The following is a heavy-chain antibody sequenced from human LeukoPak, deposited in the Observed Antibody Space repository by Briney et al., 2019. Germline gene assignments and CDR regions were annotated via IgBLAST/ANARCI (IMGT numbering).Heavy chain of an antibody. D-gene: IGHD2-2*01. Sequence: SETLSLTCTVSGGSISSYYWSWIRQPAGKGLEWIGRIYTSGSTNYNPSLKSRVTMSVDKSKNQFSLKLSPVTAADTAVYYCARDYCSSTSCYEPDAFDIWGQGTMVTVSS. CDR3: ARDYCSSTSCYEPDAFDI. J-gene: IGHJ3*02. CDR2: IYTSGST. CDR1: GGSISSYY. V-gene: IGHV4-4*07.